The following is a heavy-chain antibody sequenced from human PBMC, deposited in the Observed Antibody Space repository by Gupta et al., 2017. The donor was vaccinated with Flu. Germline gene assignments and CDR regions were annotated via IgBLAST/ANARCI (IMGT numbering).Heavy chain of an antibody. CDR3: ARDFDWAFQH. D-gene: IGHD3-9*01. CDR2: IGSGGNT. V-gene: IGHV3-48*02. CDR1: GLTLSACH. Sequence: EVQLVESGGDLVQPGGSLRLSCAASGLTLSACHMSWARQAPGRGLEWLSYIGSGGNTDYAENVRGRFTISRDNAKNTLYLQMNNLRDEDTAVYYCARDFDWAFQHWGQGILVTVSS. J-gene: IGHJ1*01.